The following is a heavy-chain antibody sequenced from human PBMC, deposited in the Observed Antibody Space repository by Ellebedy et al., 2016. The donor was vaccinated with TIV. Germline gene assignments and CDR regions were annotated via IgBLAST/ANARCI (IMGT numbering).Heavy chain of an antibody. V-gene: IGHV4-59*11. CDR1: GRSLSNPF. J-gene: IGHJ4*02. CDR2: VYYMGT. D-gene: IGHD5-18*01. Sequence: MPSETLSLTCTVSGRSLSNPFWSWIRQPPGKGLEWFGYVYYMGTNSNPSLQSRVTISVDTSKNQVPLKLNAVTAADTAVYYGASDGYLGYWGQGTLVTVSS. CDR3: ASDGYLGY.